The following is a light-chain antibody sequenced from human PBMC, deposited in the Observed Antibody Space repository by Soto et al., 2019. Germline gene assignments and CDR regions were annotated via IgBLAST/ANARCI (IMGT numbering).Light chain of an antibody. J-gene: IGLJ3*02. CDR1: SGHSSYN. V-gene: IGLV4-60*02. Sequence: QLVLTQSSSASASLGSSVKLTCSLSSGHSSYNIAWHQQQPGKAPRHLMRLEDSGSYNKGSEVPDRFSGSSSGADRYLTISNLQYEDEADYYCETWDSTTRVFGGGTKLTVL. CDR2: LEDSGSY. CDR3: ETWDSTTRV.